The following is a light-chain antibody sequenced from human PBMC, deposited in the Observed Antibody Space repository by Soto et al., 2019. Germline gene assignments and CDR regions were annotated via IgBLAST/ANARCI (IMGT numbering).Light chain of an antibody. CDR2: DVT. J-gene: IGLJ2*01. Sequence: QSALTQPSSVSGSPRQSVTISCTGTSSDVGTYNSVSWYQQYPGKGPKLVLYDVTKRPSGVPDRFSGSKSGNTASLTISDLQSEDEADYHCCAYAGSYTLLFGGGTQLTVL. CDR1: SSDVGTYNS. CDR3: CAYAGSYTLL. V-gene: IGLV2-11*01.